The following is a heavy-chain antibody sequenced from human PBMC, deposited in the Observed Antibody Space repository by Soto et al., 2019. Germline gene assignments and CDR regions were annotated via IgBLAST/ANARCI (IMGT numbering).Heavy chain of an antibody. Sequence: PGGSLRLSCAASGFTFSSYAMSWVRQAPGKGLEWVSAISGSGGSTYYADSVKGRFTVSRDNSKNTLYLQMNSLRAEDTAVYYCAKEGYYDILTGFQTYYFDYWGQGTLVTAPQ. CDR1: GFTFSSYA. J-gene: IGHJ4*02. V-gene: IGHV3-23*01. D-gene: IGHD3-9*01. CDR3: AKEGYYDILTGFQTYYFDY. CDR2: ISGSGGST.